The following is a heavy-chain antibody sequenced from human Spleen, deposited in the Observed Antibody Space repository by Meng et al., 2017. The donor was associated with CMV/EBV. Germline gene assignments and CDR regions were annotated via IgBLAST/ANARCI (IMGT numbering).Heavy chain of an antibody. CDR1: GDTFSSYS. V-gene: IGHV1-69*02. Sequence: SCKASGDTFSSYSVSWMRQVPGQGLEWMGKIIPMVGVAKYAERFQGKVAINADTSTSTAYMELSSLKSEDTAVYYCALHQADWFDSWGQGTLVTVSS. CDR3: ALHQADWFDS. CDR2: IIPMVGVA. J-gene: IGHJ5*01.